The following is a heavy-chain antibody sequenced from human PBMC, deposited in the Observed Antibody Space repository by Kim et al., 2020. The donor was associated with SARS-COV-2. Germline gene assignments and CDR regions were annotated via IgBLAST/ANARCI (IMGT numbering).Heavy chain of an antibody. D-gene: IGHD6-13*01. CDR1: GFTFSDYY. J-gene: IGHJ5*01. Sequence: GGSLSLSCAASGFTFSDYYMTWIRQAPGKGLEWLSYISSSGSDIVYAESVKGRFSISRDNAKKSLYLQMNSLRAEDTAADYCARVSSGSSSWYWFDAWG. V-gene: IGHV3-11*01. CDR3: ARVSSGSSSWYWFDA. CDR2: ISSSGSDI.